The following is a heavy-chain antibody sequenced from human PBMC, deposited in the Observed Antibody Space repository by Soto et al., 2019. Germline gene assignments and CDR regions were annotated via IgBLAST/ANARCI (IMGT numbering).Heavy chain of an antibody. CDR2: IGADAGT. V-gene: IGHV3-13*01. J-gene: IGHJ6*02. CDR3: ARGHSLRRDYYFYGMDV. CDR1: GFTFSNYD. D-gene: IGHD2-15*01. Sequence: GGSLRLSCAASGFTFSNYDMHCVRQAPGKGLEWVSAIGADAGTYYADSVKGQFTISRENAKNTLYLQMNSLRAEDTAVYYCARGHSLRRDYYFYGMDVWGQGTAVNVS.